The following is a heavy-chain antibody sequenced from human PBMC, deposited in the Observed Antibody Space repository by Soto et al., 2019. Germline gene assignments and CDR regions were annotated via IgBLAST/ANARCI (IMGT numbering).Heavy chain of an antibody. CDR2: IYHSGST. CDR3: ARCRSGSASWPYX. J-gene: IGHJ4*02. D-gene: IGHD2-15*01. CDR1: GGSISSAGYS. V-gene: IGHV4-30-2*01. Sequence: PAETLCLTFAVSGGSISSAGYSWSWIRQPPGTGLELIGYIYHSGSTYYNPSLRSRVTISVDRSKNQFSLKLSSVTAADTAVYYCARCRSGSASWPYXWGQGTMVTVSX.